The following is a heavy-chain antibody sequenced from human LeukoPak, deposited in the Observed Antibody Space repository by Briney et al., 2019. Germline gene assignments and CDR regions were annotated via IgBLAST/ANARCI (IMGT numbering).Heavy chain of an antibody. CDR1: GYTFTSYY. Sequence: ASVKVSCKASGYTFTSYYMHWVRQAPGQGLEWMGIINPSGGSTSYAQKFQGRVTMTRDASTSTVYMELSSLRSEDTAVYYCARARLGIAVAQYWGQGTLVTVSS. V-gene: IGHV1-46*01. D-gene: IGHD6-19*01. CDR3: ARARLGIAVAQY. CDR2: INPSGGST. J-gene: IGHJ4*02.